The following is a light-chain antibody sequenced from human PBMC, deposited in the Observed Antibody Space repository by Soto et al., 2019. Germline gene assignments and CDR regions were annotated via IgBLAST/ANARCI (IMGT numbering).Light chain of an antibody. Sequence: QSALTQPPSASGSPGQSVTISCTGTSSDVGGYNYVSWYQQHPGKAPKLMIYEVNKWPSGVPDRFSGSKSGNTASLTVSGLQAEDEADYYCSSHAGSNHVVFGGGTKLTVL. CDR1: SSDVGGYNY. V-gene: IGLV2-8*01. CDR2: EVN. J-gene: IGLJ2*01. CDR3: SSHAGSNHVV.